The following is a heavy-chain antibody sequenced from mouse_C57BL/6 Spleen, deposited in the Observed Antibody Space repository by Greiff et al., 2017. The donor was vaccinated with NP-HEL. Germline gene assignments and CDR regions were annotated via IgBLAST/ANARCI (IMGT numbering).Heavy chain of an antibody. V-gene: IGHV1-50*01. CDR3: ARRGVIYSHFDY. CDR1: GYTFTSYW. CDR2: IDPSDSYT. D-gene: IGHD2-1*01. Sequence: QVQLKQPGAELVKPGASVKLSCKASGYTFTSYWMQWVKQRPGQGLEWIGEIDPSDSYTNYNQKFKGKATLTVDTSSSTAYMQLSSLTSEDSAVYYCARRGVIYSHFDYWGQGTTLTVSS. J-gene: IGHJ2*01.